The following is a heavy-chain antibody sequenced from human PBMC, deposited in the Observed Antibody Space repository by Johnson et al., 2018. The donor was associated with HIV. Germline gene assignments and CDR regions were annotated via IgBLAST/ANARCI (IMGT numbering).Heavy chain of an antibody. CDR1: GFSVSGNY. D-gene: IGHD3-22*01. Sequence: VQVVESGGGLIQPGGSLRVSCAASGFSVSGNYMSWVRQAPGKGLEWVSSIYVGGNTYSADSVKGRFTISRDNSENTLYLQMNRRRAEDTAVYYCARAYYDSRGYYPHAFHVWGQGTVVTVSS. CDR3: ARAYYDSRGYYPHAFHV. CDR2: IYVGGNT. V-gene: IGHV3-53*01. J-gene: IGHJ3*01.